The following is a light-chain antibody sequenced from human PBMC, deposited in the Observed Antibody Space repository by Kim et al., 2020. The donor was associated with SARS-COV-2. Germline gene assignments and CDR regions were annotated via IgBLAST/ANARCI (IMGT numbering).Light chain of an antibody. CDR2: GAS. Sequence: IVLTQSPGPLSLSPGERATLSCRASQSVSSMYLAWYQQKPGQAPRLLIYGASSRATDIPDRFSGSGSGTDFTLTISRLEPEDCAVYYCQQYENSTWTFGQGTKVDIK. CDR3: QQYENSTWT. J-gene: IGKJ1*01. CDR1: QSVSSMY. V-gene: IGKV3-20*01.